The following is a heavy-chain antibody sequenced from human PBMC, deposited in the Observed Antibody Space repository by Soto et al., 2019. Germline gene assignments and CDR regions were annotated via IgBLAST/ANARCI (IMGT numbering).Heavy chain of an antibody. CDR2: IIPIFGTA. CDR1: GGTFSSYA. Sequence: SLKVSCKASGGTFSSYAISWVRQAPGQGLEWMGGIIPIFGTANYAQKFQGRVTITADKSISTAYMELSSLRSEDTAVYYCASSGATGYYYYYGMDVWGQGTTVTVSS. V-gene: IGHV1-69*06. J-gene: IGHJ6*02. D-gene: IGHD1-26*01. CDR3: ASSGATGYYYYYGMDV.